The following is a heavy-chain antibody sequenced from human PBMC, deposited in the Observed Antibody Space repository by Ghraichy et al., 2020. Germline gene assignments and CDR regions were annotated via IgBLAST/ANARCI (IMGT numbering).Heavy chain of an antibody. V-gene: IGHV4-4*07. D-gene: IGHD1-26*01. CDR2: IDASGKT. CDR3: ARDSGGNTPTTFDY. J-gene: IGHJ4*02. Sequence: SETLSLTCSVSGASMSSSFWAWIRQPAGKGLEWIGRIDASGKTNHNPSHEGRLTMSIDTSTKHFYLRLTSVTAADTAVYYCARDSGGNTPTTFDYWGQGTLVTVS. CDR1: GASMSSSF.